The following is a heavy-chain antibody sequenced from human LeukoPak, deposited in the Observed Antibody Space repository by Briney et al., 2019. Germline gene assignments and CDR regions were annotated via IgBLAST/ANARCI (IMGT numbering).Heavy chain of an antibody. D-gene: IGHD3-22*01. Sequence: GASVKVSCKASGGTFSSYAISWVRQAPGQGLEWMGGIIPIFGTANYAQKFQGRVTITTDKSTSTAYMELSSLRSEDTAVYYCARPDYYDSSGYYYDAFDIWGQGTMVTVSS. V-gene: IGHV1-69*05. J-gene: IGHJ3*02. CDR1: GGTFSSYA. CDR3: ARPDYYDSSGYYYDAFDI. CDR2: IIPIFGTA.